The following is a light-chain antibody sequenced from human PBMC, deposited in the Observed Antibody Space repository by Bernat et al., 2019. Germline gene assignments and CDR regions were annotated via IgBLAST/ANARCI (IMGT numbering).Light chain of an antibody. CDR2: GSS. CDR3: QQYGSSPRT. J-gene: IGKJ1*01. CDR1: QSVNSNF. Sequence: ETVLTQSPGTLSFSPGERATLSCRASQSVNSNFLAWYQQKPAQAPRLLIYGSSGRATGIPDRFSGSGSGTDFTLAISRVEPEDFAVYYCQQYGSSPRTFGQGTKVEIK. V-gene: IGKV3-20*01.